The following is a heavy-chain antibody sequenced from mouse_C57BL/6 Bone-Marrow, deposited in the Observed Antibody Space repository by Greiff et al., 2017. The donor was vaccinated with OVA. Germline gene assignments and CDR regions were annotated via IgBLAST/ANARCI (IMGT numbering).Heavy chain of an antibody. CDR2: IYPGDGDT. CDR3: ARSNGYYTSFYYYAMDY. D-gene: IGHD2-3*01. V-gene: IGHV1-82*01. J-gene: IGHJ4*01. CDR1: GYAFSSSW. Sequence: QVQLQQSGPELVKPGASVKISCKASGYAFSSSWMNWVKQRPGKGLEWIGRIYPGDGDTNYNGKFKGKATLTADKSSSTAYMQLSSLTSEDSAVYFCARSNGYYTSFYYYAMDYWGQGTSVTVSS.